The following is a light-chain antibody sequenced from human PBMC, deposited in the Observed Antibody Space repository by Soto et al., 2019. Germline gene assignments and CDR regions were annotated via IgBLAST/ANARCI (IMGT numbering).Light chain of an antibody. CDR2: QDN. CDR3: QAWDGSTYV. CDR1: KLGDKF. J-gene: IGLJ1*01. V-gene: IGLV3-1*01. Sequence: SYELTQRPSVSVSPGQTASITCSGDKLGDKFVCWYQQKPGQSPVLVIFQDNKRPSGIPERISGSNSGNTATLTISGTQAMDEADYYCQAWDGSTYVFGTGTKLTVL.